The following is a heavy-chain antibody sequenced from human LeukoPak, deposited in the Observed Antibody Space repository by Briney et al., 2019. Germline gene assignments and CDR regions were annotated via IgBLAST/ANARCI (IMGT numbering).Heavy chain of an antibody. V-gene: IGHV3-7*04. CDR3: TRAFSSWSDYFDY. CDR2: IKEDGSEK. Sequence: GGSLRLSCAASGFTFSSYWMSWVRQAPGKGLEWVAIIKEDGSEKFYVGSVKGRFTISRDNAKNSLYLQMDNLRAEDTAVYYCTRAFSSWSDYFDYWGQGTLVTVSS. J-gene: IGHJ4*02. D-gene: IGHD6-13*01. CDR1: GFTFSSYW.